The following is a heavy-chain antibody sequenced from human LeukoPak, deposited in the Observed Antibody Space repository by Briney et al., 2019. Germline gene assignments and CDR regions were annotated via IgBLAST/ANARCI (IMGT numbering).Heavy chain of an antibody. CDR1: GFTFSSYG. Sequence: GGSLRLSCAASGFTFSSYGMHWVRQAPGKGLEWVAFIRYDGSNKYYADSVKGRFTISRDNSKNTLYLQMNSLRAEDTAVYYCAKDGRDIVATISGYWGQGTLVTVSS. J-gene: IGHJ4*02. CDR3: AKDGRDIVATISGY. D-gene: IGHD5-12*01. CDR2: IRYDGSNK. V-gene: IGHV3-30*02.